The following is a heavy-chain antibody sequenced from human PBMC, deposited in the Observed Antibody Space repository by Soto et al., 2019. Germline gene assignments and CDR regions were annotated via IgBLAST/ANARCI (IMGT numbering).Heavy chain of an antibody. D-gene: IGHD2-2*01. J-gene: IGHJ5*02. Sequence: QLQLQESGPGLVKASEPLSLTCNVSGGSLSSSRSYWAWIRQPPGKGLEWIANIFYSGSTYYNPSLASRVTVSVDTSKNQFSLKLSSVTAADTAVYYCARQPTTADIDLWVDPWGQGTLVTVSS. V-gene: IGHV4-39*01. CDR3: ARQPTTADIDLWVDP. CDR2: IFYSGST. CDR1: GGSLSSSRSY.